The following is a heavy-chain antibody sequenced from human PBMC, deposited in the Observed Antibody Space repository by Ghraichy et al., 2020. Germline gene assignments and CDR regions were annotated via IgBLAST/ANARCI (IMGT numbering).Heavy chain of an antibody. CDR2: IKQDGSEK. Sequence: GGSLRLSCAASGFTFSNFWMSWVRQAPGKGLEWVANIKQDGSEKYYVDSVKGRFTISRDNAKNSLYLQMNSLRVEDTAVYYCARYYYGLAWGYWGQGTLGTVSS. CDR1: GFTFSNFW. CDR3: ARYYYGLAWGY. D-gene: IGHD3-10*01. J-gene: IGHJ4*02. V-gene: IGHV3-7*01.